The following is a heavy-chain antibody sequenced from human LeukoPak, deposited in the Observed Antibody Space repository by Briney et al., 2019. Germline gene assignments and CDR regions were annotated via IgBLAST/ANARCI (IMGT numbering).Heavy chain of an antibody. CDR2: INPNSGGT. CDR3: AIGGTVIQGLVGPVGLSEYFQH. Sequence: ASVKVSCKASGYTFTGYYMHWVRQAPGQGLEWMGWINPNSGGTNYAQKFQGWVTMTRGTSISTAYMELSRLRSDDTAVYYCAIGGTVIQGLVGPVGLSEYFQHWGQGTLVTVSS. V-gene: IGHV1-2*04. J-gene: IGHJ1*01. D-gene: IGHD6-19*01. CDR1: GYTFTGYY.